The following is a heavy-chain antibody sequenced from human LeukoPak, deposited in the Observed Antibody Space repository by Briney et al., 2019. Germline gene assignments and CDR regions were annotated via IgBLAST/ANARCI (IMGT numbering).Heavy chain of an antibody. CDR1: GGSISSSSYY. CDR3: ATYSSSWYGGQEYFDY. V-gene: IGHV4-39*01. CDR2: IYYSGST. D-gene: IGHD6-13*01. J-gene: IGHJ4*02. Sequence: SETLSLPCTVSGGSISSSSYYWGWIRQPPGKGLEWIGSIYYSGSTYYNPSLMSRVTISVDTSKNQFSLKVSSVTAADTAVYYCATYSSSWYGGQEYFDYWGQGTLVTVSS.